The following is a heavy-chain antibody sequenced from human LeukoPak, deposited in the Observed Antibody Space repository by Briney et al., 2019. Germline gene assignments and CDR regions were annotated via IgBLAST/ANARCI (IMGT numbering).Heavy chain of an antibody. J-gene: IGHJ4*02. CDR2: IYISGST. Sequence: PSETLSLTCTVSGGSISSYYWSWIRQPAGKGLEWIRRIYISGSTNYNPSLKSRVTMSVDTSKNQFSLKLSSVTAADTAVYYCARDRGTWNDDGFDYWGQGTLVTVSS. V-gene: IGHV4-4*07. CDR1: GGSISSYY. D-gene: IGHD1-1*01. CDR3: ARDRGTWNDDGFDY.